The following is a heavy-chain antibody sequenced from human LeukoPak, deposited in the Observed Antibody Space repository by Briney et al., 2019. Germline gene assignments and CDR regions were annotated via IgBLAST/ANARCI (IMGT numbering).Heavy chain of an antibody. Sequence: SGGSLRLSCAASGFTFSSYGMTWVRQAPGKGLEWVASINQDGSQKYYVESLKGRFTISRDNAKNSHYLQMNSLRAEDTAVYYCARKGWYSDLWGRGTLVSVSS. CDR2: INQDGSQK. CDR1: GFTFSSYG. J-gene: IGHJ2*01. CDR3: ARKGWYSDL. V-gene: IGHV3-7*01.